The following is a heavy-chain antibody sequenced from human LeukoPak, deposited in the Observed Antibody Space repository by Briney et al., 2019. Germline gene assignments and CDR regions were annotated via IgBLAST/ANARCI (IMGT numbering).Heavy chain of an antibody. CDR2: IYYSGST. J-gene: IGHJ5*02. V-gene: IGHV4-59*11. D-gene: IGHD1-26*01. CDR3: ARDYGADDNWFDP. Sequence: SETLSLTCTVSGGSISSHYWSWIRQPPGKGLEWIGYIYYSGSTNYNPSLKGRVTISVDTSKNQFSLKLSSVTAADTAVYYCARDYGADDNWFDPWGQGTLVTVSS. CDR1: GGSISSHY.